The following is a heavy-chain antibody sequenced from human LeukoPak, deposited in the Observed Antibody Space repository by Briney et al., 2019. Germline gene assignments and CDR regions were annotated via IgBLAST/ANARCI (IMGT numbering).Heavy chain of an antibody. V-gene: IGHV3-23*01. Sequence: GGSLRLSCAASGFTFDTYAMIWVRQAPGKGLEWVSAITDSTYYADSVKGRFTISRDNSKNTLYLQMSSLRAEDTAVYYCAKDQLGATKNAFDIWGQGTMVTVSS. CDR2: ITDST. D-gene: IGHD1-26*01. CDR3: AKDQLGATKNAFDI. J-gene: IGHJ3*02. CDR1: GFTFDTYA.